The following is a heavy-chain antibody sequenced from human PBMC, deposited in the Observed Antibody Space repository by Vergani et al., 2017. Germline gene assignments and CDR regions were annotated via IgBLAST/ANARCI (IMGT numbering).Heavy chain of an antibody. CDR2: IYYSGST. CDR1: GGSISSYY. V-gene: IGHV4-59*01. CDR3: ARDRTGTKFDY. J-gene: IGHJ4*02. Sequence: QVQLQESGPGLVKPSETLSLTCTVSGGSISSYYWSWIRQPPGKGLEWIGCIYYSGSTNYNPSLKSRVTISVDTSKNQFSLKLSSVTAADTAVYYCARDRTGTKFDYGGQGTLVTVSS. D-gene: IGHD1-1*01.